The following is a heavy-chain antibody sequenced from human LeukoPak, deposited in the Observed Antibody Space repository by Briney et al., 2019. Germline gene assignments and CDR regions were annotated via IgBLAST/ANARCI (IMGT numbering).Heavy chain of an antibody. CDR1: GDSISRNSHY. Sequence: PSETLSLTCSVSGDSISRNSHYWCWIRQSAGKVLEWIGRLNPSGKIDYNPSLRSRLTMSLDPSENKLSLKLSSVTAADTALYYCARGRPSGDYFDFWGQGALVTVSS. D-gene: IGHD4-17*01. J-gene: IGHJ4*02. CDR3: ARGRPSGDYFDF. V-gene: IGHV4-61*02. CDR2: LNPSGKI.